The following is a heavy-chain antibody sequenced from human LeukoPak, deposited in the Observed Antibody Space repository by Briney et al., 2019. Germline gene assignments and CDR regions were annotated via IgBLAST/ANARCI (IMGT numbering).Heavy chain of an antibody. CDR2: IYSGGNT. CDR1: GFTVSVNY. Sequence: GGSLRLSCAAFGFTVSVNYMSWVRQAPGKGLECVSVIYSGGNTYYADSVKGRFTISRDNSKNTLYLQMNSLRAEDTAVYYCAKRGFTFGGVIVITYYYYMDVWGKGTTVTISS. J-gene: IGHJ6*03. V-gene: IGHV3-53*01. CDR3: AKRGFTFGGVIVITYYYYMDV. D-gene: IGHD3-16*02.